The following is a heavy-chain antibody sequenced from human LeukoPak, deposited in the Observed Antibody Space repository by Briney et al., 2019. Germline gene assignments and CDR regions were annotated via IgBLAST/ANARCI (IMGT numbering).Heavy chain of an antibody. CDR1: GFTFSSYS. V-gene: IGHV3-48*01. D-gene: IGHD4-11*01. CDR3: ASHGTDSNYGY. Sequence: GGSLRLSCAASGFTFSSYSMNWVRQAPGKGLEWVSYISSSSSTIYYADSVKGRFTISRDNAKNSLYLQMNSLRAEDTAVYYCASHGTDSNYGYWGQGTLVTVSS. J-gene: IGHJ4*02. CDR2: ISSSSSTI.